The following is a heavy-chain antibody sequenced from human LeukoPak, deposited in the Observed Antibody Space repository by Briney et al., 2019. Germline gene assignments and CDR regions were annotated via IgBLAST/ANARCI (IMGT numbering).Heavy chain of an antibody. V-gene: IGHV3-72*01. CDR3: ASPVGATTVRAFDI. D-gene: IGHD1-26*01. Sequence: GGSLRLSCAASGFTFSTYSMNWVRQAPGKGLEWVGRTRNEANIYTTKYAASVKGRFTISRDDSKNSLYLQMNSLKTEDTAVYYCASPVGATTVRAFDIWGQGTMVTVSS. CDR1: GFTFSTYS. J-gene: IGHJ3*02. CDR2: TRNEANIYTT.